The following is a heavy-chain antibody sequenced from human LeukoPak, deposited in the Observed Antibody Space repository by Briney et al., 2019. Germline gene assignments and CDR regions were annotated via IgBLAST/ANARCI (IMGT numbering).Heavy chain of an antibody. CDR2: INPHSGGT. CDR1: GYTFSDNY. D-gene: IGHD2-21*02. CDR3: AREFMRVTAFDI. V-gene: IGHV1-2*02. Sequence: ASVKVSCKASGYTFSDNYIHWVRQAPGQGLEWMGCINPHSGGTNYGENFQGRVTLTRDTSISTAYMDLSSLISDDTAVYYCAREFMRVTAFDIWGQGIMVTVSS. J-gene: IGHJ3*02.